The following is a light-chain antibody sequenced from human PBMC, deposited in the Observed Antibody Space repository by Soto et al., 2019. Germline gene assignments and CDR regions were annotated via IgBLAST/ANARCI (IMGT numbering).Light chain of an antibody. CDR2: EVS. J-gene: IGLJ1*01. CDR3: SSYTSSSTYV. CDR1: SSDVGGYNY. V-gene: IGLV2-14*01. Sequence: QSALTQPACVSLSPGQSITISCTGTSSDVGGYNYVSWYQQHPGKAPKLMIYEVSNRPSGVSNRFSGSKSGNTASLTISGLQAEDDADYYCSSYTSSSTYVFGTGTKVTVL.